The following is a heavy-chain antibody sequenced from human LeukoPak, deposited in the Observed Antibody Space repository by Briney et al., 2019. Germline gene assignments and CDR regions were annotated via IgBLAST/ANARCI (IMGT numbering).Heavy chain of an antibody. CDR2: INPNSGGT. D-gene: IGHD1-26*01. CDR1: GGTFSSYA. V-gene: IGHV1-2*06. Sequence: ASVKVSCKASGGTFSSYAISWVRQAPGQGLEWMGRINPNSGGTNYAQKFQGRVTMTRDTSISTAYMELSRLRSDDTAVYYCAREWELDYYYGMDVWGQGTTVTVSS. J-gene: IGHJ6*02. CDR3: AREWELDYYYGMDV.